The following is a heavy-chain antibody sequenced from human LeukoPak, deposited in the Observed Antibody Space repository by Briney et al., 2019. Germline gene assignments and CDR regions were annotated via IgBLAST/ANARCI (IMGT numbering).Heavy chain of an antibody. J-gene: IGHJ4*02. Sequence: GGSLRLSCAASGFTFSSYSMNWVRQAPGKGLEWVSSISSSSSYIYYADSLKGRFTISRDNAKNSLYLEMNSLRDEDTAVYYCARDMYYGDYEIDYWGQGTLVTVSS. CDR2: ISSSSSYI. CDR3: ARDMYYGDYEIDY. CDR1: GFTFSSYS. V-gene: IGHV3-21*01. D-gene: IGHD4-17*01.